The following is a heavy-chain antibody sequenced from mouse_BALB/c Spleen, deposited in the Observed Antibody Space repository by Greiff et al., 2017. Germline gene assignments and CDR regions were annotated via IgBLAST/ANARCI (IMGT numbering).Heavy chain of an antibody. J-gene: IGHJ4*01. D-gene: IGHD2-1*01. V-gene: IGHV5-6*01. Sequence: EVQLVESGGDLVKPGGSLKLSCAASGFTFSSYGLSWVRQTPDKRLEWVATISSGGSYTYYPDSVKGRFTISRDNAKNTLYLQMSSLKSEDTAMYYSARHYGNYAMDYWGQGTSVTVSS. CDR3: ARHYGNYAMDY. CDR1: GFTFSSYG. CDR2: ISSGGSYT.